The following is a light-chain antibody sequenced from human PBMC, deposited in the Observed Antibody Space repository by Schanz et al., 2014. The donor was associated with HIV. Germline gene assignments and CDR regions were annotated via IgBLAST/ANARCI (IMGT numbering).Light chain of an antibody. Sequence: QSALTQPASVSGSLGQAITISCTGTNTDIGHYNYVSWYQQHPGKAPKLIIYDVTSRPSGVSSRFSGSKSGNTASLTISGLQADDEADYYCSSYAATSNVLFGGGTKLTVL. J-gene: IGLJ3*02. CDR1: NTDIGHYNY. CDR3: SSYAATSNVL. V-gene: IGLV2-14*03. CDR2: DVT.